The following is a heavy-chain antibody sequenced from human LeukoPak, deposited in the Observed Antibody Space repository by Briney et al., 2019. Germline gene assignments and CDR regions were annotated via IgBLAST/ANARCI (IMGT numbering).Heavy chain of an antibody. CDR2: IKQDGREK. Sequence: TGGSLRLSCAASGYPFSSYWMSWVRQAPEKGLEWVANIKQDGREKYYLDSVRGRFTISRDNAKNTLYLQMNSPRAEDTAVYYCAREMQVGDYFDYWGQGTLVTVSS. V-gene: IGHV3-7*01. D-gene: IGHD2-15*01. CDR3: AREMQVGDYFDY. J-gene: IGHJ4*02. CDR1: GYPFSSYW.